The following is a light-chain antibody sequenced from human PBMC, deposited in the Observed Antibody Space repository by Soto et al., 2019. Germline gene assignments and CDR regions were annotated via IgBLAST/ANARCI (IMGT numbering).Light chain of an antibody. J-gene: IGKJ5*01. V-gene: IGKV3-15*01. CDR1: QSVSSN. Sequence: EIVMTQSPATLSVSPGERATLSCRASQSVSSNLAWYQQKPGQAPRLLIFAASTRATGVPARFSGSGSGTEFTLTISSLQSEDFEVYYCQQYNNWPTTFGPGTRLDIK. CDR3: QQYNNWPTT. CDR2: AAS.